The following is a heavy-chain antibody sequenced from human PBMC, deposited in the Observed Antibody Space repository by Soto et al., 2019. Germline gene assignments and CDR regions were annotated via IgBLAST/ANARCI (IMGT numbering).Heavy chain of an antibody. V-gene: IGHV3-23*01. D-gene: IGHD1-26*01. J-gene: IGHJ5*02. CDR1: GFTFSSYA. CDR3: AKDLIGIVGRFDP. Sequence: EVQLLESGGGLVQPGGSLRLSCAASGFTFSSYAMSWVRQAPGKGLEWVSAISGSGGSTYYADSVKGGFTISRDNSNNTLYLQMNSLRAEDTAVYYCAKDLIGIVGRFDPWGQGTLVTVSS. CDR2: ISGSGGST.